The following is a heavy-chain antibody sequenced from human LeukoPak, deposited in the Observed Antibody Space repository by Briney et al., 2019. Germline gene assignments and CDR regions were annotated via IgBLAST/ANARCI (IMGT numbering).Heavy chain of an antibody. V-gene: IGHV3-30*04. CDR3: AREGPYGGFDY. CDR1: GFTFSSYA. CDR2: ISYDGSNK. D-gene: IGHD3-16*01. Sequence: GRSLRLSCAASGFTFSSYAMHWVRQAPGKGLEWVAVISYDGSNKYYADSVKGRFTISRDNSKNTLYLQMNSLRAEDTAVYYCAREGPYGGFDYWGQGTLVTVSS. J-gene: IGHJ4*02.